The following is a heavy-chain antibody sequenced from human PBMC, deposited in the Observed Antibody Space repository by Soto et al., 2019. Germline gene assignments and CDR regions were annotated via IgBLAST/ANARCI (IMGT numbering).Heavy chain of an antibody. CDR2: INPRGGST. D-gene: IGHD4-17*01. V-gene: IGHV1-46*03. CDR3: TRAPGYGDYARWFDP. Sequence: QVQLVQSGAEMKRPGASVKISCKASGYSFSNYYIHCVRQAPGQGPEWMGIINPRGGSTSYAQNFQGRVTMTRYTSTSTVYMELSSLRSDDTAVYYCTRAPGYGDYARWFDPWGQGTLVTVSS. CDR1: GYSFSNYY. J-gene: IGHJ5*02.